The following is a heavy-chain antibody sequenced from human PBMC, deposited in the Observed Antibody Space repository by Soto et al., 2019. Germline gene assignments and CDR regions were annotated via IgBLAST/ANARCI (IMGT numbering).Heavy chain of an antibody. CDR1: GGSISSYY. D-gene: IGHD6-19*01. CDR2: IYYSGST. CDR3: ARGRGSSGWYRRAFDI. J-gene: IGHJ3*02. Sequence: PSETLSLTCTVSGGSISSYYWSWIRQPPGKGLEWIGYIYYSGSTNYNPSLKSRVTISVDTSKNQFSLKLSSVTAADTAVYYCARGRGSSGWYRRAFDIWGQGTMVTVSS. V-gene: IGHV4-59*01.